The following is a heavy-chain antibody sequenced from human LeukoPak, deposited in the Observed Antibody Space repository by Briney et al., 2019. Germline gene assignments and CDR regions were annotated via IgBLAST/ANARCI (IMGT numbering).Heavy chain of an antibody. Sequence: GGSLRLSCAASGFTFSSYAMHWVRQAPGKGLDWVAVISYDGGNKYYADSVKGRFTISRDNSKNTLYLQMNSLRAEDTAVYYCARVWLDGYNLDYWGQGTLVTVSS. CDR3: ARVWLDGYNLDY. CDR1: GFTFSSYA. J-gene: IGHJ4*02. D-gene: IGHD5-24*01. V-gene: IGHV3-30-3*01. CDR2: ISYDGGNK.